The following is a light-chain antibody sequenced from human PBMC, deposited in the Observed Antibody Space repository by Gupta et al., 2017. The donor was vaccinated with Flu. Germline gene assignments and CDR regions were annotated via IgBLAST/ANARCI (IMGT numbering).Light chain of an antibody. Sequence: AIQMTQSPSSLSASVGDRVTITCRASQGIRDDLGWYQQKPGKAPKVLIYDASSLQSGVPSRFSGSGYGTDFTLTISSRQPEDFANYYCRQEHSSPRPFGGGTQVDIK. CDR3: RQEHSSPRP. CDR2: DAS. J-gene: IGKJ4*01. V-gene: IGKV1-6*01. CDR1: QGIRDD.